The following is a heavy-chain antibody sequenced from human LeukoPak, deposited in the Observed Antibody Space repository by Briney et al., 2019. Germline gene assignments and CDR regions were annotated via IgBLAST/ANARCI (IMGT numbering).Heavy chain of an antibody. D-gene: IGHD3-22*01. J-gene: IGHJ4*02. V-gene: IGHV4-59*01. CDR2: TYYIGSP. Sequence: SETLSLTCSVSGGSMNSYHWSWIRQSPGKGLEWIGYTYYIGSPNYNPSLKSRVTISVDTSKNQFSLRLTSVTAADTAVYYCARDRHDSTGYYYDYWGQGALVTVSS. CDR1: GGSMNSYH. CDR3: ARDRHDSTGYYYDY.